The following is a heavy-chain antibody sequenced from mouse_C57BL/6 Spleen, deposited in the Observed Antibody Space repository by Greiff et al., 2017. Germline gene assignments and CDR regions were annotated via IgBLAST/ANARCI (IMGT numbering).Heavy chain of an antibody. CDR3: ARRGITVVDYAMDY. J-gene: IGHJ4*01. V-gene: IGHV5-17*01. CDR1: GFTFSDYG. D-gene: IGHD1-1*01. CDR2: ISSGSSTI. Sequence: EVKVVESGGGLVKPGGSLKLSCAASGFTFSDYGMHWVRQAPEKGLEWVAYISSGSSTIYYAATVKGRFPTSRDNAKNTMLLQMTSLRSEDTAMYYCARRGITVVDYAMDYWGQGTSVTVSS.